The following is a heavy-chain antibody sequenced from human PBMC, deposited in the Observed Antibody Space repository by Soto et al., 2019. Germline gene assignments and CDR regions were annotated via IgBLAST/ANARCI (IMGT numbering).Heavy chain of an antibody. Sequence: ASVKVSCKASGYTFTSYYMHWVQQAPGQGLEWMGIINPSGGSTSYAQKFQGRVTMTRDTSTSTVYMELSSLRSEDTAVYYCATDDHRNYYTSYYPDYWGQGTLVTVSS. V-gene: IGHV1-46*01. CDR1: GYTFTSYY. D-gene: IGHD4-4*01. J-gene: IGHJ4*02. CDR2: INPSGGST. CDR3: ATDDHRNYYTSYYPDY.